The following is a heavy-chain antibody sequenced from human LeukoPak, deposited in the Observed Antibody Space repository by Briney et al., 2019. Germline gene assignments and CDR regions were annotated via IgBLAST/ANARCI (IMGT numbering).Heavy chain of an antibody. CDR3: AKHVWTSVWFFDY. Sequence: GGSLRLSCAASGFTFSNYALSWVRQAPGKGLEWVSLISGSGGQKDYADSVKGRFTISRDNSGNTLNLQMDSLKAEDTAVYHCAKHVWTSVWFFDYWGQGTLVTVSS. J-gene: IGHJ4*02. CDR1: GFTFSNYA. D-gene: IGHD6-19*01. V-gene: IGHV3-23*01. CDR2: ISGSGGQK.